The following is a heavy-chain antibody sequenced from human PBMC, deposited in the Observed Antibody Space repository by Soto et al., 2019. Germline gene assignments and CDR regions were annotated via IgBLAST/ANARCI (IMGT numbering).Heavy chain of an antibody. Sequence: QVQLVESGGGVVQPGRSLRLSCAASGFTFSSYAMHWVRQAPGKGLEWVAVISYDGSNKYYADSVKGRFTISRDNSKNTLYLQMNSLRAEDTAVYYCARGDSAAAGNDAFDFWGQGTMVTVSS. CDR1: GFTFSSYA. CDR2: ISYDGSNK. V-gene: IGHV3-30-3*01. J-gene: IGHJ3*01. D-gene: IGHD6-13*01. CDR3: ARGDSAAAGNDAFDF.